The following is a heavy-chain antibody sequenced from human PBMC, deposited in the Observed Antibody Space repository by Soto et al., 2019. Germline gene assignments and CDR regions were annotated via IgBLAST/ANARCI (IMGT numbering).Heavy chain of an antibody. CDR3: ATIVPIYDSSGYYSPYFDY. J-gene: IGHJ4*02. Sequence: ASVKVSCKVSGYTLTELSMHWVRQAPGKGLEWMGGFDPEDGETIYAQKFQGRVTMTEDTSTDTAYMELSSLRSEDTAVYYCATIVPIYDSSGYYSPYFDYWGQGTLVTVSS. D-gene: IGHD3-22*01. V-gene: IGHV1-24*01. CDR1: GYTLTELS. CDR2: FDPEDGET.